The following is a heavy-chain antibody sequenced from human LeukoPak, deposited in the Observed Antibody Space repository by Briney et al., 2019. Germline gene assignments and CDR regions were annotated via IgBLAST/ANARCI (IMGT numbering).Heavy chain of an antibody. CDR2: INQDWSEK. CDR1: GFTFSSYW. CDR3: AREGCSGGSCYHNWFDP. V-gene: IGHV3-7*01. J-gene: IGHJ5*02. D-gene: IGHD2-15*01. Sequence: GGSLRLSCAASGFTFSSYWMICVRQAWGKGLEGGANINQDWSEKYYVEPVKGPFTISRDNAKTSLYLQMNSLRAEDTAVYYCAREGCSGGSCYHNWFDPWGQGTLVTVSS.